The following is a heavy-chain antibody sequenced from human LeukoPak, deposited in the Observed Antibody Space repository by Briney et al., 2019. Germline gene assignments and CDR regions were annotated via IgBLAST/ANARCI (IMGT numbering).Heavy chain of an antibody. CDR2: ISYDGSNK. D-gene: IGHD6-19*01. Sequence: PGRSLRLSCAASGFTFSSYAMHWVRQAPGKGLEWAAVISYDGSNKYYADSVKGRFTISRDNSKNTLYLQMNSLRAEDTAVYYCARGIAVRSFDYWGQGTLVTVSS. CDR3: ARGIAVRSFDY. V-gene: IGHV3-30*04. J-gene: IGHJ4*02. CDR1: GFTFSSYA.